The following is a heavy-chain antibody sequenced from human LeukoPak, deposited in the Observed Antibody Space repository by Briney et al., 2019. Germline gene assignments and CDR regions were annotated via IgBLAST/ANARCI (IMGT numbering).Heavy chain of an antibody. D-gene: IGHD3-10*01. V-gene: IGHV4-39*07. J-gene: IGHJ3*02. CDR1: GGSISSSSYY. CDR2: IYYSGST. CDR3: AIPRDGSGSYPAEAFDI. Sequence: PSETLSLTCTVSGGSISSSSYYWGWIRQPPGKGLEWIGSIYYSGSTYYNPSLKSRVTISVDTSKNQFSLKLSSVTAADTAVYYCAIPRDGSGSYPAEAFDIWGQGTMVPVSS.